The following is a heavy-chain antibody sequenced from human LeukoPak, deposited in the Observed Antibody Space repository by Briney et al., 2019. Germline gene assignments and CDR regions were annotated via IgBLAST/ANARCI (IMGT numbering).Heavy chain of an antibody. V-gene: IGHV4-39*07. J-gene: IGHJ4*02. Sequence: SETLSLTCSVSGVSISSSNSYWGWIRQPPGKGLEWIGTIYYSGSTYYNPSLKSRVTISVDTSKNQFSLKLSSVTAADTAVYYCARDSFSSSWYVLDYWSQGTLVTVSS. CDR3: ARDSFSSSWYVLDY. CDR2: IYYSGST. CDR1: GVSISSSNSY. D-gene: IGHD6-13*01.